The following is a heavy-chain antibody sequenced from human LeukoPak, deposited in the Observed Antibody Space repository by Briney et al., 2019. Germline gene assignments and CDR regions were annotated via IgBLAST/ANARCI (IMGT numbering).Heavy chain of an antibody. CDR2: IHYTGSP. CDR1: GGSISGYY. Sequence: PSETLSLTCTVSGGSISGYYWSWIRQLPGKGLEWIGYIHYTGSPNYNPSLKSRVTISVDTSKNQFSLKLSSVTAADTAVYYCARSRCSSTSCYGYGDCWGQGTLVTVSS. D-gene: IGHD2-2*01. CDR3: ARSRCSSTSCYGYGDC. V-gene: IGHV4-59*08. J-gene: IGHJ4*02.